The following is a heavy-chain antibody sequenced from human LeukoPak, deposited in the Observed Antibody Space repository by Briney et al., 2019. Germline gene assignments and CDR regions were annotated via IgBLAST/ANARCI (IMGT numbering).Heavy chain of an antibody. J-gene: IGHJ4*02. D-gene: IGHD3-10*01. CDR1: GFTVSSNY. V-gene: IGHV3-66*01. CDR3: TQITISSLNFDC. Sequence: PGGSLRLSCAASGFTVSSNYMSWVRQARGKGLEWVSVIYSGGSTYYADSVKGRFTISRDNSKNTMYLQMNSLRAEDTAVYYCTQITISSLNFDCWGQGTLVTVSS. CDR2: IYSGGST.